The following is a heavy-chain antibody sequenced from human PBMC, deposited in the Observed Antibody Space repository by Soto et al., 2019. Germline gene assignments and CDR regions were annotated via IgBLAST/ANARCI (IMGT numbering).Heavy chain of an antibody. J-gene: IGHJ6*02. CDR2: MNPNSGNT. D-gene: IGHD3-3*01. V-gene: IGHV1-8*01. CDR3: ARERFQTITIFGVVAGGGYYGMDV. Sequence: GASVKVSCKASGYTFTGYDINWVRQATGQGLEWMGWMNPNSGNTGYAQKFQGRVTMTRNTSISTAYMELSSLRSEDTAVYYCARERFQTITIFGVVAGGGYYGMDVWGQGTTVTVSS. CDR1: GYTFTGYD.